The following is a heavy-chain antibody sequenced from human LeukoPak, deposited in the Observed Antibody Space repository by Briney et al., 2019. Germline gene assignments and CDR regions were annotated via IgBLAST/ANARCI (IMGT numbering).Heavy chain of an antibody. D-gene: IGHD6-19*01. CDR3: ARGPHPRSIAVAGTPLGFDY. J-gene: IGHJ4*02. Sequence: GASVKVSCKASGYTFTGYYMHWVRQAPGQGLEWMGWINPNSGGTNYAQKFQGRVTMTRDTSISTAYMELSRLRSDDTAVYYCARGPHPRSIAVAGTPLGFDYWGQGTLVTVSS. CDR1: GYTFTGYY. CDR2: INPNSGGT. V-gene: IGHV1-2*02.